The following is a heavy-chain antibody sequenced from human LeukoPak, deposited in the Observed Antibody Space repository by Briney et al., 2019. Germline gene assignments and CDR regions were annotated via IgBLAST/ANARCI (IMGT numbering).Heavy chain of an antibody. D-gene: IGHD4-23*01. CDR2: IYPGDSDT. CDR3: ARQANDYGGNSGAFDI. CDR1: GYSFISYW. V-gene: IGHV5-51*01. Sequence: GGSLKISCKGAGYSFISYWIGWLRQMPGKGLEWMGIIYPGDSDTRYSPFFQGQVTISADKSISTAYLQWSSLQASDTAMYYCARQANDYGGNSGAFDIWGQGTMVTVSS. J-gene: IGHJ3*02.